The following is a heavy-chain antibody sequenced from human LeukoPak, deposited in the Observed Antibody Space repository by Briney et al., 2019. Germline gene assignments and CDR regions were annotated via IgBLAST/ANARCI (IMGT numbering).Heavy chain of an antibody. Sequence: SETLSLTCTVSGGSISSYYWSWIWQPPGKGLEWIGYIYYSGSTNYNPSLKSRVTISVDTSKNQFSLKLSSVTAADTAVYYCTRGGYNYFDNWGQGTLVTVSS. D-gene: IGHD5-18*01. CDR1: GGSISSYY. CDR2: IYYSGST. CDR3: TRGGYNYFDN. V-gene: IGHV4-59*01. J-gene: IGHJ4*02.